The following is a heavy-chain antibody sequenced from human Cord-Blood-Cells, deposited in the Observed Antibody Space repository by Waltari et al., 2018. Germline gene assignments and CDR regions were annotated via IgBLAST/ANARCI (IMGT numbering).Heavy chain of an antibody. D-gene: IGHD2-15*01. Sequence: QVQLQQWGAGLLKPSETLSPTCAVYGGSFSGYYWSWTRQPPGKGLEWIGEINHSGSTNYNPSLKSRVTISVDTSKNQFSLKLSSVTAADTAVYYCARHEAVVVAATPFDYWGQGTLVTVSS. J-gene: IGHJ4*02. CDR1: GGSFSGYY. V-gene: IGHV4-34*01. CDR2: INHSGST. CDR3: ARHEAVVVAATPFDY.